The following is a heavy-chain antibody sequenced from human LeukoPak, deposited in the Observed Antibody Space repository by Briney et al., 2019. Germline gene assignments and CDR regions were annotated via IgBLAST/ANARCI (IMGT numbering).Heavy chain of an antibody. CDR1: GGSISSSRYY. CDR2: IYYSDLT. Sequence: SGTLSLTCTVSGGSISSSRYYWAWIRQPPGKGLEWIGSIYYSDLTCYNPSLESRVSMSLDTSKNQFSLRLSSVTAADTAVYYCARVYRLADPSRGYFDFWGPGTLVTVSS. CDR3: ARVYRLADPSRGYFDF. V-gene: IGHV4-39*07. J-gene: IGHJ4*02. D-gene: IGHD3-9*01.